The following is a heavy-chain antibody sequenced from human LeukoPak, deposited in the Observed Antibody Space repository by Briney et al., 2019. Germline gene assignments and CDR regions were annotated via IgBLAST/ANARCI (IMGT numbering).Heavy chain of an antibody. V-gene: IGHV3-30*02. Sequence: GGSLRLSCVVSGFSLSNYGIHWVRQAPGKGLEWVTFMQYDRSVEFYADSVKGRFTMSRDNAKNSLYLQMNSLGAEDTAVYYCARDLRTTSGNSHFDYWGQGTLVTVSS. D-gene: IGHD4-23*01. CDR2: MQYDRSVE. CDR1: GFSLSNYG. CDR3: ARDLRTTSGNSHFDY. J-gene: IGHJ4*02.